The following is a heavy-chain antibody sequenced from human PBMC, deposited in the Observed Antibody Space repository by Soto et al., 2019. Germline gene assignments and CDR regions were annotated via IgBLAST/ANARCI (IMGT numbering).Heavy chain of an antibody. CDR2: VHSDGTTT. D-gene: IGHD3-16*01. Sequence: GGSLRLSCAASGFTFDYYWMHWVRQAPGKGLVWVSRVHSDGTTTTYADSVKGRFTISRDNARNTVSLQTSSLRHEDTAVYYCAKDGGPAHCHRPGCSAEHFDYWGQGT. CDR1: GFTFDYYW. V-gene: IGHV3-74*01. CDR3: AKDGGPAHCHRPGCSAEHFDY. J-gene: IGHJ4*02.